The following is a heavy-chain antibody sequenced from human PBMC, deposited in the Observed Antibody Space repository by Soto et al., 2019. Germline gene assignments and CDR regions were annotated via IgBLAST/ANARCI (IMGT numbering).Heavy chain of an antibody. CDR1: GFTFSDYY. CDR2: ISDSATTM. J-gene: IGHJ5*02. D-gene: IGHD3-22*01. V-gene: IGHV3-11*01. CDR3: ARDTAFISSGLFNP. Sequence: NPGGSLRLSCAASGFTFSDYYMSWIRQAPGKGLEWISHISDSATTMYYADSVKGRFTISRDNAGKSLFLHMNSLRAEDTAVYYCARDTAFISSGLFNPWGQGTLVTVSS.